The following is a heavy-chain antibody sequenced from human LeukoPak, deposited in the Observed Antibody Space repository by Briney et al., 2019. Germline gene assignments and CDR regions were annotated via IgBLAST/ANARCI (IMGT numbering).Heavy chain of an antibody. V-gene: IGHV1-2*02. CDR2: INPNGGGT. CDR1: GYTFTGYY. J-gene: IGHJ5*02. Sequence: ASVKVSCKASGYTFTGYYMHWLRQAPGQGLEWMGWINPNGGGTNYAQKFQGRVTLTRDTSISTVYMELRSLRHDDTAVYYCARGDYYGSPKVVAAWGQGTLVTVSS. CDR3: ARGDYYGSPKVVAA. D-gene: IGHD3-10*01.